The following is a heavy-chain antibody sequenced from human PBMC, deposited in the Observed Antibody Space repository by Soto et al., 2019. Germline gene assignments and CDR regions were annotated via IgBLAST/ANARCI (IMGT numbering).Heavy chain of an antibody. Sequence: GGSLRVSGAASVFTFSRYWMSWVRQGPGKGLEWVANIKQDGIEKYYVDSVKGRFTISRDNAKNSLYLQMNSLRAEDTAVYYCARDQFEYYYDSSGSEAFDIWGQGTMVTVSS. D-gene: IGHD3-22*01. CDR2: IKQDGIEK. V-gene: IGHV3-7*01. CDR3: ARDQFEYYYDSSGSEAFDI. CDR1: VFTFSRYW. J-gene: IGHJ3*02.